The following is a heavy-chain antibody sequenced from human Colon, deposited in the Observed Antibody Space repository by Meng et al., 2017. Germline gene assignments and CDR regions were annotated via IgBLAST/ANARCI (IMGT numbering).Heavy chain of an antibody. CDR1: GASISSATW. V-gene: IGHV4-4*02. CDR3: ASSSGWWRLDS. J-gene: IGHJ4*02. D-gene: IGHD6-19*01. CDR2: SYHSGST. Sequence: QVHLQESGPGLVKPSGTLSLTCAVSGASISSATWWTWVRQPPGKGLEWIGESYHSGSTNYNPSLSSRATISVDKSKNQFSLQLTSVTAADTAIYYCASSSGWWRLDSWGQGTLVTVSS.